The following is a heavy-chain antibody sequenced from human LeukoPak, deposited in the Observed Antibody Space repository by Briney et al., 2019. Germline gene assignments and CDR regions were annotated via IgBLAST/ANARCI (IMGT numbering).Heavy chain of an antibody. CDR1: GASFSGYY. CDR2: INHSGST. CDR3: ARTKGTGPYYYYYYMDV. D-gene: IGHD3/OR15-3a*01. J-gene: IGHJ6*03. Sequence: PSETLSVTCAVYGASFSGYYWSWIRQPPGKGLEWIGEINHSGSTNYNPSLKSRVTISVDTSKNQFSLKLSSVTAADTAVYYCARTKGTGPYYYYYYMDVWGKGTTVTISS. V-gene: IGHV4-34*01.